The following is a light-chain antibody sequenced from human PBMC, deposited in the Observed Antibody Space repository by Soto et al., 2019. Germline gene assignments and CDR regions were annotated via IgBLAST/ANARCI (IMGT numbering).Light chain of an antibody. CDR1: QSLSGY. V-gene: IGKV3-20*01. J-gene: IGKJ4*01. Sequence: VMTQSPGTLSLSPGDSATLSCRASQSLSGYLAWYQQKTGQAPRLLIYDESNRATGIPDRLSGGGSGTDLNLTISRLEPEDFAVYYCQQFSSYPLTCGGGTKVDIK. CDR3: QQFSSYPLT. CDR2: DES.